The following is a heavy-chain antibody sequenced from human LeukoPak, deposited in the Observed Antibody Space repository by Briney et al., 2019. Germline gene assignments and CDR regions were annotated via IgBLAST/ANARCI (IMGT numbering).Heavy chain of an antibody. CDR1: KFTFSTFG. CDR2: ISGSGGST. J-gene: IGHJ4*02. Sequence: QPGGSLRLSCAASKFTFSTFGMHWVRQAPGKGLEWVSAISGSGGSTYYADSVKGRFTISRDNSKNTLYLQMNSLRAEDTAVYYCAKSSPVGELDYWGQGTLVTVSS. CDR3: AKSSPVGELDY. D-gene: IGHD3-10*01. V-gene: IGHV3-23*01.